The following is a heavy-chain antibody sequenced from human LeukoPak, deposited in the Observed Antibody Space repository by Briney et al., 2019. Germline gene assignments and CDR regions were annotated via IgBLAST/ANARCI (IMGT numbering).Heavy chain of an antibody. CDR3: AKEDFGDYGSGSYYGSNY. D-gene: IGHD3-10*01. Sequence: LGGSLRLSCAASGFIFSSYGMSWVRQAPGQGPEWVSSLSGRGDTTYYADSVKGRFTISRDNFKNILYLKMSSLRAEDTAVYFCAKEDFGDYGSGSYYGSNYWGQGTLVTVSS. CDR2: LSGRGDTT. V-gene: IGHV3-23*01. CDR1: GFIFSSYG. J-gene: IGHJ4*02.